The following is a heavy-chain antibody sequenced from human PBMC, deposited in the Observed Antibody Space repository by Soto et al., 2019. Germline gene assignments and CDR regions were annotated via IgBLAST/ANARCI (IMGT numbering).Heavy chain of an antibody. CDR2: ISWNSGSI. J-gene: IGHJ4*02. V-gene: IGHV3-9*01. CDR3: AKEHYDILTGYYNPGYYFDY. D-gene: IGHD3-9*01. CDR1: GFTFDDYA. Sequence: DVQLVESGGGLVQPGRSLRLSCAASGFTFDDYAMHWVRQAPGKGLEWVSGISWNSGSIGYADSVKGRFTISRDNAKNSLYLQMNSLRAEDTALYYCAKEHYDILTGYYNPGYYFDYWGQGTLVTVSS.